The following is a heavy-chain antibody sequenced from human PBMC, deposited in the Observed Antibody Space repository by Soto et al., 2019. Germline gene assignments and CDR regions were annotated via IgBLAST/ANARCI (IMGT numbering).Heavy chain of an antibody. V-gene: IGHV4-59*01. CDR3: ASGGNWFDP. CDR1: GGSISNYY. Sequence: QVQVQESGPGLVKASETLSLTCNVSGGSISNYYWTWIRQSPEKGLEWIVYMYYNGNINYNPSLKSRVTISIDTSKNQFSLTLKSVTAADTAVYYCASGGNWFDPWGQGVLVTVSS. J-gene: IGHJ5*02. D-gene: IGHD3-16*01. CDR2: MYYNGNI.